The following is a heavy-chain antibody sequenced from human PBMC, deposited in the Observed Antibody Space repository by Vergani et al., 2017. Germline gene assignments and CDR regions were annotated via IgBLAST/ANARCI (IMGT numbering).Heavy chain of an antibody. D-gene: IGHD2-21*01. V-gene: IGHV3-11*01. Sequence: QVQLVESGGGLVKPGGSLRLSCVASGFTVNDYYVSWIRQAPGKGLEWVSYIGNTYSGPAIEYADFVEGRFTVSRDSARHSVFLMMNNLRVEDTAVYYCAREVKMAVWGKGTTVTVSS. CDR3: AREVKMAV. J-gene: IGHJ6*04. CDR2: IGNTYSGPAI. CDR1: GFTVNDYY.